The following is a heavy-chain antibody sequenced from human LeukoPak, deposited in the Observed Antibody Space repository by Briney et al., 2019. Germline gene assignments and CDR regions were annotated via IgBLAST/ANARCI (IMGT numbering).Heavy chain of an antibody. V-gene: IGHV3-9*01. J-gene: IGHJ4*02. CDR2: ISWSSVNI. CDR1: GFMFDDYA. D-gene: IGHD4-17*01. CDR3: AKADYGGNLSPDYYFDY. Sequence: GGSLRLSCVASGFMFDDYAMHWVRQAPGKGLEWVSGISWSSVNIGYADSVKGRFTISRDNAKNSLNLQMDSLRVEDTAFYYCAKADYGGNLSPDYYFDYWGQGTLVTVSS.